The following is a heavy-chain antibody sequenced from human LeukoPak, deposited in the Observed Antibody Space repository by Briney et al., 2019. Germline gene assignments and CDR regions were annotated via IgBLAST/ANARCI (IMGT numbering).Heavy chain of an antibody. Sequence: PGGSLRLSCTASGFTFTSYAMHWVRQAPGKGLEWAAVISYDGSNKYYVDSVKGRFTISRDNSKNTLYLQMNSLRVEDTAGYYCARVGYGSGSYYKENPNPFDPWGQGTLVTVSS. J-gene: IGHJ5*02. CDR2: ISYDGSNK. D-gene: IGHD3-10*01. CDR3: ARVGYGSGSYYKENPNPFDP. CDR1: GFTFTSYA. V-gene: IGHV3-30*04.